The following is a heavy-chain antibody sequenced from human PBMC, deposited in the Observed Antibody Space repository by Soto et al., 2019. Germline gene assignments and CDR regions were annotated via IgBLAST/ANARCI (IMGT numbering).Heavy chain of an antibody. CDR1: GYTFTSYA. CDR3: SSENCGGDCYWAARYGMDV. CDR2: INAGNGNT. J-gene: IGHJ6*02. V-gene: IGHV1-3*01. D-gene: IGHD2-21*02. Sequence: QVQLVQSGAEVKKPGASVKVSCKASGYTFTSYAMHWVRQAPGQRLEWMGWINAGNGNTKYSQKFQGRVTITRVTSASKAYMKLGRLRSEDTAVYYCSSENCGGDCYWAARYGMDVWGQGTTITVAS.